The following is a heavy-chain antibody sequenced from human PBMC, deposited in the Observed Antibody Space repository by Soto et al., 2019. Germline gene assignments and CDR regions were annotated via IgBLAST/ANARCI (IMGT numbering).Heavy chain of an antibody. Sequence: ASVKVSCKVSGYTLTELSMHWVRQAPGKGLEWMGGFDPEDGETIYAQKFQGRVTMTEDTSTDTAYMELSSLRSEDTAVYYCATEWAPYYYDSSGPYLDYWGQGTLVTVSS. V-gene: IGHV1-24*01. CDR2: FDPEDGET. D-gene: IGHD3-22*01. J-gene: IGHJ4*02. CDR3: ATEWAPYYYDSSGPYLDY. CDR1: GYTLTELS.